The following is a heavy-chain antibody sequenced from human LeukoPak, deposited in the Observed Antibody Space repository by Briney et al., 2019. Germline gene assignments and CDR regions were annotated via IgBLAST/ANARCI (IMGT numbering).Heavy chain of an antibody. V-gene: IGHV3-48*04. D-gene: IGHD6-13*01. Sequence: PGGSLRLSCAASGFTYSSYSMNWVHQAPGKELEWVSYISSSSSTIYYADSVKGRFTISRDNAKNSLYLQMNSLRAEDTAVYYCARAESSNWYWYFDLWGRGTLVTVSS. J-gene: IGHJ2*01. CDR2: ISSSSSTI. CDR3: ARAESSNWYWYFDL. CDR1: GFTYSSYS.